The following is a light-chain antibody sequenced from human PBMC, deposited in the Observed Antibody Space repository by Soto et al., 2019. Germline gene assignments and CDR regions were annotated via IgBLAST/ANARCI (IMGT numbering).Light chain of an antibody. V-gene: IGLV2-14*03. Sequence: QSVLTQSASVSGSPGQAITISCTGSSSDIGGYNYVSWYQQHPGRAPKLIIYEVSARPSGISDRFSGSKSGNTASLTISGLQAEDESVYYCSSRTSSDTLVSGGGTKLTVL. J-gene: IGLJ2*01. CDR2: EVS. CDR1: SSDIGGYNY. CDR3: SSRTSSDTLV.